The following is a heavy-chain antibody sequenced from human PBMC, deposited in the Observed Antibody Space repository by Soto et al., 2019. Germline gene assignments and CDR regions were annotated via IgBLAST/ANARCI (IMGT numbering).Heavy chain of an antibody. V-gene: IGHV3-21*01. J-gene: IGHJ5*02. CDR1: GFTFRSFT. Sequence: AGGSLRLSCAASGFTFRSFTMNWVRQAPGKGLEWVSTISSNSACIYYTDALRGRFTISRDNAKNSLHLQMNSLRAEDTAVYYCTRDASRDSSARGWFDPWGPGTLVTVSS. CDR2: ISSNSACI. CDR3: TRDASRDSSARGWFDP. D-gene: IGHD6-13*01.